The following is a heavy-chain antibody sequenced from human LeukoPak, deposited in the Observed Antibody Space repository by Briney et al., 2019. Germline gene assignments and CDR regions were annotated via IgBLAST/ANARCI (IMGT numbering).Heavy chain of an antibody. CDR2: ISGDGGST. Sequence: PGGSLGLSCAAPGFMFHDYAIHWVRQAPGKGLEWVSLISGDGGSTFYADSVKGRFTISRDNSKNSLYLQMNSLSSDDTALYYCARESESSGWYDYWGQGTLVTVSS. V-gene: IGHV3-43*02. CDR1: GFMFHDYA. CDR3: ARESESSGWYDY. J-gene: IGHJ4*02. D-gene: IGHD6-19*01.